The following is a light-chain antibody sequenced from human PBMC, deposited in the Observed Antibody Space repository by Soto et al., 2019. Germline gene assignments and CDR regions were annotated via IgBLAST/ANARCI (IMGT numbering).Light chain of an antibody. CDR3: TSYTAKNTLV. Sequence: QSVLTQPASVSGSPGQSITISCSGPTSDIHDFNSISWYRHHPGKAPRLIVYDVNKRPSGISPRFSGSKSGPTASLTISGLQCEDEADYFCTSYTAKNTLVFGTGTKVTVL. CDR1: TSDIHDFNS. J-gene: IGLJ1*01. CDR2: DVN. V-gene: IGLV2-14*01.